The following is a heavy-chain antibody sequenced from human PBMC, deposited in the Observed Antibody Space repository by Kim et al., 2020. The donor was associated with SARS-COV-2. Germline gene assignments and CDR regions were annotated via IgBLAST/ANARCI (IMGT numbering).Heavy chain of an antibody. CDR3: ARGSSGGYEEGIFDY. V-gene: IGHV1-46*01. D-gene: IGHD6-19*01. J-gene: IGHJ4*02. Sequence: ASVKVSCKASGYTFTSYYMHWVRQAPGQGLEWMGIINPSGGSKSYAQKFQGRVTMTRDTSTSTVYMELSSLRSEDTAVYYCARGSSGGYEEGIFDYWGQGTLVTVSS. CDR1: GYTFTSYY. CDR2: INPSGGSK.